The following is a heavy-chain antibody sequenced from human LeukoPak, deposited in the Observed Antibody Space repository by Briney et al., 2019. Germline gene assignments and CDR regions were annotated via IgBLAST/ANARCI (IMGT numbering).Heavy chain of an antibody. CDR2: ISGSGGST. V-gene: IGHV3-23*01. J-gene: IGHJ3*02. D-gene: IGHD3-22*01. CDR3: ARRDLSDDSSGYSTPHDAFDI. CDR1: GFTFSSYA. Sequence: GGSLRLSCAASGFTFSSYAMSWARQAPGKGLEWVSAISGSGGSTYYADSVKGRFTISRDNAKNSLYLQMNSLRAEDTAVYYCARRDLSDDSSGYSTPHDAFDIWGQGTMVTVSS.